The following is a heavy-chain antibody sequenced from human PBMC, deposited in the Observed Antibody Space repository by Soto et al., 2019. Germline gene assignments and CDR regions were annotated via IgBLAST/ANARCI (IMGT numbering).Heavy chain of an antibody. CDR2: INHSGST. Sequence: SETLSLTCAVYGGSFSGYYWSWIRHPPGKGLYWIGEINHSGSTNYNPSLKIRVTISVDTSKNQFSLKLSSVTAADTAVYYCARGLQYYDILTGYSTDAFDIWGQGTMVTVSS. V-gene: IGHV4-34*01. J-gene: IGHJ3*02. D-gene: IGHD3-9*01. CDR1: GGSFSGYY. CDR3: ARGLQYYDILTGYSTDAFDI.